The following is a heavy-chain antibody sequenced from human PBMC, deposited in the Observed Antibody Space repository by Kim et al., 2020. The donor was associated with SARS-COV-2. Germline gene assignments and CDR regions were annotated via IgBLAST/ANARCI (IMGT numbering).Heavy chain of an antibody. V-gene: IGHV4-59*01. CDR2: IYYSGST. D-gene: IGHD3-3*01. Sequence: SETLSLTCTVSGGSISSYYWSWIRQPPGKELEWIGYIYYSGSTNYNPSLKIRVTISVDTSKNQFYLKLSSVTAADTAGYYCARVRWVGTIFGYYYYGMDVWGQGTTVTVSS. CDR1: GGSISSYY. J-gene: IGHJ6*02. CDR3: ARVRWVGTIFGYYYYGMDV.